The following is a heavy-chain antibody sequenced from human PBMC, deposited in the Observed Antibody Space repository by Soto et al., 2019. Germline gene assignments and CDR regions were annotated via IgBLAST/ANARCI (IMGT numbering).Heavy chain of an antibody. D-gene: IGHD3-10*01. Sequence: VESLTISCKGSGYSFTSYWIVWVLQMPGKGLEWMGIIYHGDSDTRYSPSFQGQVTISADKSISTAYLQWSSLKASDTAMYYCARHTDYYGSGSTREPEYYYYYYGMDVWGQGTTVTVSS. CDR1: GYSFTSYW. CDR2: IYHGDSDT. V-gene: IGHV5-51*01. J-gene: IGHJ6*02. CDR3: ARHTDYYGSGSTREPEYYYYYYGMDV.